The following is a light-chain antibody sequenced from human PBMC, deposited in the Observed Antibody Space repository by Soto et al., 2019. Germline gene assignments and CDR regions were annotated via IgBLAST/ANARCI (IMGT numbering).Light chain of an antibody. CDR3: QQYNSWPWT. V-gene: IGKV3-15*01. Sequence: EMGMTQSPATLSVSPGERATLSCRASRSVATNLAWYQQTPGPAPRLLIYDASTRATALPPRFSASGSVTEFTLTISSLQAEDSAVYYCQQYNSWPWTFGQGTKVEMK. CDR1: RSVATN. CDR2: DAS. J-gene: IGKJ1*01.